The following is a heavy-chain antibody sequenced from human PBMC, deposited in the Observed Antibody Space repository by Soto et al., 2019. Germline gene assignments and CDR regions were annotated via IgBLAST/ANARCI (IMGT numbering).Heavy chain of an antibody. J-gene: IGHJ4*02. CDR3: ARHCSGGYCAPG. V-gene: IGHV4-39*01. Sequence: QPQVQESGPGLVKPSETLSLTCSVSGGSVTSSSYYWGWIRQPPGKGLEWIGSVYYRGSTYFNPSLKSRVTISLDTSKNQFSLKLSSVTAADTAVYYCARHCSGGYCAPGWGQGNLVTVSS. D-gene: IGHD2-15*01. CDR1: GGSVTSSSYY. CDR2: VYYRGST.